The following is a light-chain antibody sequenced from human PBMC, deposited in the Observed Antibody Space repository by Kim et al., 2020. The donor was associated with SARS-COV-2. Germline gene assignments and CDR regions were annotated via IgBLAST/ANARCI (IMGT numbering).Light chain of an antibody. Sequence: ATINCKSSQSVLYSSNNKNYLAWYTQKPGQPPKLLIYWASTRESGVPDRCSGSGSGTDFTLTISSLQAEDVAVYYCQQYYSTPLTFGGGTKVDIK. V-gene: IGKV4-1*01. CDR1: QSVLYSSNNKNY. CDR3: QQYYSTPLT. J-gene: IGKJ4*01. CDR2: WAS.